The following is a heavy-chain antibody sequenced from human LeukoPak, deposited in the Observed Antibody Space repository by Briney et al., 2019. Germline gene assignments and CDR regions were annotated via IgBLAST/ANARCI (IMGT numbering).Heavy chain of an antibody. CDR3: PRDLGERQLVRAEYFQH. J-gene: IGHJ1*01. D-gene: IGHD6-13*01. Sequence: PSQTLSLTCTVSGGSISSGSYYWSWIRQPAGKGLEWIGHIYTSGSTNYNPSLKSRVTISIATSKNQFSLKLSSVTAAAPAVCACPRDLGERQLVRAEYFQHWGQGALVTVST. CDR2: IYTSGST. V-gene: IGHV4-61*09. CDR1: GGSISSGSYY.